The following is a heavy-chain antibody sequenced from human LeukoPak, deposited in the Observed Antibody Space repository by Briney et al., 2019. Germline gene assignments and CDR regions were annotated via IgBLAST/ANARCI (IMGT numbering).Heavy chain of an antibody. Sequence: SETPSLTCTVSGGSISTFYWNWIRQPPGKGLEWIGHIYYSGSTNYNPSLKSRVTISVDTSKNQFSLKLSSVTAADTAVYYCARGGVRGYSGYEPMDVWGQGTTVTVSS. D-gene: IGHD5-12*01. CDR3: ARGGVRGYSGYEPMDV. CDR1: GGSISTFY. V-gene: IGHV4-59*08. J-gene: IGHJ6*02. CDR2: IYYSGST.